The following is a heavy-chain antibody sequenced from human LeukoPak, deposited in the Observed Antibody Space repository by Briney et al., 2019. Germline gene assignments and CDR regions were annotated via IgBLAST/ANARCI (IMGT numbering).Heavy chain of an antibody. Sequence: PSVTLSLTCTVSGGSVSSSSYYWGWIRQPPGKGLEWIGSIYYSGSTYYNPSLKSRVTISVDTSKNQFSLKLTSVTAADTAVYYCARVQTYYYDSSGYYYEYFQHWGQGTLVTVSS. CDR3: ARVQTYYYDSSGYYYEYFQH. CDR1: GGSVSSSSYY. CDR2: IYYSGST. D-gene: IGHD3-22*01. J-gene: IGHJ1*01. V-gene: IGHV4-39*07.